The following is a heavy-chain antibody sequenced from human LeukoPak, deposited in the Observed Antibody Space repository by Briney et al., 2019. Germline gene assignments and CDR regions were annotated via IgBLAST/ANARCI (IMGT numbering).Heavy chain of an antibody. CDR2: ISSSSSTI. V-gene: IGHV3-48*01. CDR1: GFTFSTYN. CDR3: ARSTVRDTAMVTSYFDP. D-gene: IGHD5-18*01. J-gene: IGHJ5*02. Sequence: GGSLRLSCAASGFTFSTYNMNWVRQAPGKGLEWVSYISSSSSTIYYADSVKGRFTISRDNAKNSLYLQMNSLRAEDTAVYYCARSTVRDTAMVTSYFDPWGQGTLVTVSS.